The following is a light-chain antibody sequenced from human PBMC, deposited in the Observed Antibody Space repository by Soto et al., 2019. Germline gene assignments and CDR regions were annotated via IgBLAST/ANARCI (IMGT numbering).Light chain of an antibody. J-gene: IGKJ3*01. V-gene: IGKV3-15*01. CDR3: QQYKNWPPFT. CDR2: GAS. Sequence: EIVMTQSPATLSVSPGERATLSCRASQSVGSNLAWYQQKPGQAPRLLIYGASTRATGIPARFSGSGSGTEFTLIINSLQSEDFAVYYCQQYKNWPPFTFGPGTKVDIK. CDR1: QSVGSN.